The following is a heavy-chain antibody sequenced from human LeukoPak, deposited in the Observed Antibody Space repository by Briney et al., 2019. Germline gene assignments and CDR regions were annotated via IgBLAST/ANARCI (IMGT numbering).Heavy chain of an antibody. CDR2: INHSGYT. D-gene: IGHD4-17*01. CDR1: GVSFNDYY. CDR3: TRMTTGHDY. J-gene: IGHJ4*02. Sequence: SETLSLTCAVSGVSFNDYYWSWVHQTPGKGLEWIGEINHSGYTNDSPSLKSRVTISIDASRKQFSLNLRSVTAADTGIYYCTRMTTGHDYWGQGNLVTVSS. V-gene: IGHV4-34*01.